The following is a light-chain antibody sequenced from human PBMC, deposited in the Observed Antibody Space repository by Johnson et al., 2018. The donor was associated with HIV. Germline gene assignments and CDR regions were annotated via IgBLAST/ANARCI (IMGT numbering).Light chain of an antibody. CDR3: GTWHSALSGGGV. Sequence: QSVLTQPPSVSAAPGQKVTIFCSGSSSNIGNNYVSWYQQLPGTAPKLLIYENNKRPSGIPDRFSGSRSGTSATLGITGLQAGDEAYYYCGTWHSALSGGGVFGTGTRVTVL. J-gene: IGLJ1*01. V-gene: IGLV1-51*02. CDR1: SSNIGNNY. CDR2: ENN.